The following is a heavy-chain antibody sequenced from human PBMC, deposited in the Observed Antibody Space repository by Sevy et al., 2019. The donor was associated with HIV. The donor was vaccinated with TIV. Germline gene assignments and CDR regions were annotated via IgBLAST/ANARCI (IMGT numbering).Heavy chain of an antibody. D-gene: IGHD3-10*01. CDR1: GGSFSSYY. V-gene: IGHV4-34*01. CDR3: AGFGELESGY. CDR2: ITHRGTT. Sequence: SETLSLTCAVYGGSFSSYYWTWVRQPPGKGLEWIGEITHRGTTNYNPSLKSRVTISVDTSKNRFSLRLRSVTAADTAVFCCAGFGELESGYWGQGSLVTVSS. J-gene: IGHJ4*02.